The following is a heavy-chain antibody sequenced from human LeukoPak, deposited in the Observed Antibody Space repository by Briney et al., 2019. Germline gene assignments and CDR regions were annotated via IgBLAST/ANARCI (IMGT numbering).Heavy chain of an antibody. CDR1: GGSITKNGYY. D-gene: IGHD6-19*01. Sequence: SEPLSLTCSVSGGSITKNGYYWGWIRQSPETGLEWIGSMHYSGSTYYNPSLNCRVTISVDTSKNQFSLKLTSVTAADTAVYYCCGSGWFAGPFGYWGQGALVTVSS. CDR2: MHYSGST. J-gene: IGHJ4*02. CDR3: CGSGWFAGPFGY. V-gene: IGHV4-39*07.